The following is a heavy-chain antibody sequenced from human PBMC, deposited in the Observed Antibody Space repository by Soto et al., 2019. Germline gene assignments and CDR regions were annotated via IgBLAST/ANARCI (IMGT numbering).Heavy chain of an antibody. V-gene: IGHV1-18*01. J-gene: IGHJ6*02. CDR2: ISTYNGDT. CDR3: ARAGAAPYYYYGMDV. D-gene: IGHD2-15*01. Sequence: QVQLVQSGAEVRKPGASVKVSCKAPGYTFSTSGMSWLRQAPGQGLEWMGWISTYNGDTNDAPKFQDRVTMTSDTSPSTVYMELRSLRSDDTAVYYCARAGAAPYYYYGMDVWGQGTRVTVSS. CDR1: GYTFSTSG.